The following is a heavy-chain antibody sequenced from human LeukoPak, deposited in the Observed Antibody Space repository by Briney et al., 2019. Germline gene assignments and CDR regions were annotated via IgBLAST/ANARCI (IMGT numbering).Heavy chain of an antibody. J-gene: IGHJ4*02. CDR3: ARYGGSYYFDF. V-gene: IGHV3-21*01. Sequence: KSGGSLRLSCAASGFTFSSYSMNWVRQAPGKGLEWVSSISGSSSSIYYADSVKGRFTISRDNAKNSLYLQMNSLRAKDTAVYYCARYGGSYYFDFWGQGTLVTVSS. D-gene: IGHD4/OR15-4a*01. CDR1: GFTFSSYS. CDR2: ISGSSSSI.